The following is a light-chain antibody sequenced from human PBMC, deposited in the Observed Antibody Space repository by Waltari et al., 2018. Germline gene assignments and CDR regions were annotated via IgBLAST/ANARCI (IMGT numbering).Light chain of an antibody. Sequence: QSVLTQPPSVSAAPGQRVTISCSGCSPNIGNNYFSWYRQFPGTAPKLLIYEDSERPSGIPGRFSGSKSGTSATLDITGLQAGDEADYYCGTWDSSLSGAVFGGGTHLTVL. V-gene: IGLV1-51*02. J-gene: IGLJ7*01. CDR2: EDS. CDR1: SPNIGNNY. CDR3: GTWDSSLSGAV.